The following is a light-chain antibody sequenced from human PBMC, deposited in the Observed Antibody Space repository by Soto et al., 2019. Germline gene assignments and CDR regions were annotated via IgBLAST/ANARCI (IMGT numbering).Light chain of an antibody. CDR1: QDITSY. CDR2: GAT. V-gene: IGKV1-39*01. CDR3: QESRSALWGT. J-gene: IGKJ1*01. Sequence: DIQMTQSPSAVSASVGDRVTITGRTSQDITSYLVWFQQKPGKVPERLIYGATNLQSGVPSRFSGSGSGTDFTLTISGLQPEDSATYYCQESRSALWGTCGQGTKVDIK.